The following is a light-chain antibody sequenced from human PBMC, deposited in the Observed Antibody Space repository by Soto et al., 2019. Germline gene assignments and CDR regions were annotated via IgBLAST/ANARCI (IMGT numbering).Light chain of an antibody. CDR2: AAS. V-gene: IGKV1-33*01. J-gene: IGKJ5*01. CDR3: QQYENLPIT. Sequence: IQLTQSPSSLSASVGDRVTITCQASQDINKYLNWYQQKPGKAPKLLIYAASNLETGVPSRFSGSGSGTDFTFTISSLQPEDIATYYCQQYENLPITFGQGTRLEIK. CDR1: QDINKY.